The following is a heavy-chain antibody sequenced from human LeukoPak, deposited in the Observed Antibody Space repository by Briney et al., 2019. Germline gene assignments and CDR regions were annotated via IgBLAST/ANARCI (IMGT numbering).Heavy chain of an antibody. V-gene: IGHV3-30*18. Sequence: GGSLRLSCAASGFTFSSYGMHWVRQAPGKGLEWVAVISYDGSNKYYADSVKGRFTISRDNSKNTLYLQMNSLRAEDTAVYYCAKVVTPDAIVGDAFDIWGQGTMVTVSS. CDR2: ISYDGSNK. D-gene: IGHD2-15*01. CDR1: GFTFSSYG. CDR3: AKVVTPDAIVGDAFDI. J-gene: IGHJ3*02.